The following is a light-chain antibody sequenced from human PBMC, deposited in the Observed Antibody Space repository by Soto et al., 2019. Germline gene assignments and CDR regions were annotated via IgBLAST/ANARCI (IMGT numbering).Light chain of an antibody. CDR3: QQYSNWPLT. J-gene: IGKJ4*01. V-gene: IGKV3-15*01. Sequence: EIVMTQSPATLSVSPRERATLSCRASQSVGNNFAWYQQKPGQAPRLLIYGVSIRATGVPSRFSGSGSGTEFTLTIRSLQSEDFAVYYCQQYSNWPLTFGGGTKVDIK. CDR1: QSVGNN. CDR2: GVS.